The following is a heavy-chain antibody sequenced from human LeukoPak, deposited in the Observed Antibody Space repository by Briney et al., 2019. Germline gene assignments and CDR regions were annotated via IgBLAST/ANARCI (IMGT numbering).Heavy chain of an antibody. CDR1: GYTFAGYY. CDR2: INPNSGGT. V-gene: IGHV1-2*02. CDR3: ARGFDGALRPAALGY. J-gene: IGHJ4*02. Sequence: ASVKVSCKASGYTFAGYYMHWVRQAPGQGLEWMGWINPNSGGTNYAQKFQGRVTMTRDTSISTAYMELSRLRSDDTAVYYCARGFDGALRPAALGYWGQGTLVTVSS. D-gene: IGHD2-2*01.